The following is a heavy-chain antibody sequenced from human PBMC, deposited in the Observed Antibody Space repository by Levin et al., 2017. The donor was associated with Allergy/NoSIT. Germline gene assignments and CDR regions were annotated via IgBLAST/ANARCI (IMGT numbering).Heavy chain of an antibody. J-gene: IGHJ4*02. Sequence: RASETLSLTCTVSGDSMNIHDWWTWVRQPPGKGLEWLGEMSQSGTTNYNPSLKSRVTMSVDKSKNEVSLEVTAVTAADTAVYYCASASHYKADYWGQGTLVTVSS. CDR1: GDSMNIHDW. CDR2: MSQSGTT. V-gene: IGHV4-4*02. D-gene: IGHD1-1*01. CDR3: ASASHYKADY.